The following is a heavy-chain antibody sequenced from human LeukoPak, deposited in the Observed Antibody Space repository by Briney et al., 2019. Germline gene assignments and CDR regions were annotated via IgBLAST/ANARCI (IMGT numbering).Heavy chain of an antibody. CDR2: MNPNSGNT. CDR3: WRIIPHGSSVYLYNYYYYMDI. V-gene: IGHV1-8*01. CDR1: GYTFTTYD. Sequence: GASVKVSFKASGYTFTTYDINWVRQAPGQGIEWMGWMNPNSGNTGYAQKFQGRVTMTRNTSTSTVIMELSRLRSEDTAVYYWWRIIPHGSSVYLYNYYYYMDIWGKGTTVTVSS. J-gene: IGHJ6*03. D-gene: IGHD3-22*01.